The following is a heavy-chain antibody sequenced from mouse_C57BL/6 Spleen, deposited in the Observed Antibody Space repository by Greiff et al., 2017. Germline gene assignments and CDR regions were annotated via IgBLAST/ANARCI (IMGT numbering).Heavy chain of an antibody. J-gene: IGHJ2*01. CDR1: GFTFSSYA. Sequence: EVQVEESGGGLVKPGGSLKLSCAASGFTFSSYAMSWVRQTPEKRLEWVATISDGGSYTYYPDNVKGRFTISRDKAKNNLYLQMSHLKSEDTAMYYCARDLLFDDWGQGTTLTVSS. V-gene: IGHV5-4*01. CDR3: ARDLLFDD. CDR2: ISDGGSYT. D-gene: IGHD2-10*01.